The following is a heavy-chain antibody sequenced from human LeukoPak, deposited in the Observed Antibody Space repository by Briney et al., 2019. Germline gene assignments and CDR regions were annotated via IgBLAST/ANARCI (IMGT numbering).Heavy chain of an antibody. Sequence: GSLRLSCAASGFSFSSYWMNWVRQAPGKGLEWIGRIYTSGSTNCNPSLKSRVTISVDTSKNQFSLKLSSVTAADTAVYYCAREAVTKTPSYYYYYMDVWGKGTTVTVSS. D-gene: IGHD4-17*01. V-gene: IGHV4-4*08. CDR3: AREAVTKTPSYYYYYMDV. J-gene: IGHJ6*03. CDR1: GFSFSSYW. CDR2: IYTSGST.